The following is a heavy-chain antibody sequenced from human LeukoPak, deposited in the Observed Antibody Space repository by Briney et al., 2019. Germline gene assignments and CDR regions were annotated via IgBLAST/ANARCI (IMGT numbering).Heavy chain of an antibody. CDR1: GFTFSSYA. D-gene: IGHD2-2*01. Sequence: PGGSLRLSCAASGFTFSSYAMSWVRQAPGKGLEWVSAVSGSGSSTYYADSVKGRFTISRDNSKNTLYLQMNSLRAEDTAVYYCATGQGYCSSTSCYNWFDPWGQGTLVTVSS. CDR2: VSGSGSST. J-gene: IGHJ5*02. CDR3: ATGQGYCSSTSCYNWFDP. V-gene: IGHV3-23*01.